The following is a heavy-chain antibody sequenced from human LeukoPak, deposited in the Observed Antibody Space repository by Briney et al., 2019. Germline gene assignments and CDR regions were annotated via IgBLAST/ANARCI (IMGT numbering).Heavy chain of an antibody. Sequence: GGSLRLSCAASGFTFSIYEMNWVRQAPGKGLEWVSYISSSGSTIYYADSVKGRFTISRDNAKNSVYLQMNSLRAEDTAVYYCARDGYSGSFDYWGQGTRVTVSS. CDR1: GFTFSIYE. CDR3: ARDGYSGSFDY. D-gene: IGHD1-26*01. J-gene: IGHJ4*02. CDR2: ISSSGSTI. V-gene: IGHV3-48*03.